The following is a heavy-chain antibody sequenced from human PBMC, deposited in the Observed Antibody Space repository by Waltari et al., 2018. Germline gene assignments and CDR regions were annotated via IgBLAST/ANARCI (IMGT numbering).Heavy chain of an antibody. V-gene: IGHV4-4*02. D-gene: IGHD3-22*01. Sequence: QVQLQESGPGLVKPSGTLSLTCAVSGGSISSSNWWSWVRQTPGKGLEWIGEIYHSGSTNYNPSLKSRVTISVDKSKNQFSLKLSSVTAADTAVYYCARGGEYYYDSSGYDDAFDIWGQGTMVTVSS. J-gene: IGHJ3*02. CDR3: ARGGEYYYDSSGYDDAFDI. CDR2: IYHSGST. CDR1: GGSISSSNW.